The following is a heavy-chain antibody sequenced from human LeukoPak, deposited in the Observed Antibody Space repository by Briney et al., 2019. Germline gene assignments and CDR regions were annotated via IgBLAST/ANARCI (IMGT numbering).Heavy chain of an antibody. CDR3: ARVYYDSSGSLFDY. J-gene: IGHJ4*02. CDR1: GFTFSSYD. CDR2: IGTAGDT. Sequence: PGGSLRLSCAASGFTFSSYDMHWVRQATGKGLEWVSAIGTAGDTYYPGSVKGRFTISRENAKNSLYLQMNSLRAGDTAVYYCARVYYDSSGSLFDYWGQGTLVTVSS. D-gene: IGHD3-22*01. V-gene: IGHV3-13*01.